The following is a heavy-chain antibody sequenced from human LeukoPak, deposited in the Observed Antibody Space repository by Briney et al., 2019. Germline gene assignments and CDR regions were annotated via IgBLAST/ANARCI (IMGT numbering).Heavy chain of an antibody. J-gene: IGHJ5*02. CDR2: IKQDGSEK. Sequence: GGSLRLSCAASGFTFSSYWMSWVRQAPGKGLEWVANIKQDGSEKYYVDSVKGRFTISRDNAKNSLYLQMNSLRAEDTAVYYCARGSLLVVAATPDWFDPWGQGTLATVPS. CDR1: GFTFSSYW. CDR3: ARGSLLVVAATPDWFDP. V-gene: IGHV3-7*01. D-gene: IGHD2-15*01.